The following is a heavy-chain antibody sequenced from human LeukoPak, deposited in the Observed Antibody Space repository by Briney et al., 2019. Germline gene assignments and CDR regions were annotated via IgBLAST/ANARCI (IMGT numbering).Heavy chain of an antibody. J-gene: IGHJ4*02. D-gene: IGHD2-2*01. CDR2: IYHSGST. Sequence: PSETLSLTCTVSGYSISSGYYWGWIRQPPGKGLEWIGSIYHSGSTYYNPSLKSRVTISVDTSKNQFSLKLTSVTAADTAVYYCARVRGYCSSTICYRYYFDYWGQGTLVTVSS. CDR3: ARVRGYCSSTICYRYYFDY. V-gene: IGHV4-38-2*02. CDR1: GYSISSGYY.